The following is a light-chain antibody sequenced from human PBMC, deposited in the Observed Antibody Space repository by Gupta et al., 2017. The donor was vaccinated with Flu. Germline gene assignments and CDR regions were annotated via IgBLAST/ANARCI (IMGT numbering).Light chain of an antibody. CDR3: CSYTTSYTLV. V-gene: IGLV2-14*01. CDR2: EVS. J-gene: IGLJ3*02. Sequence: QSVLTQPDSVSGSPGQSIPSSCSGTSNDVGGYNFVSWYQQHPGKAPKLIIYEVSNRPSGVSNRFSGSKSGNTASLTISGLQAEDEAEYYCCSYTTSYTLVFGGGTKLTVL. CDR1: SNDVGGYNF.